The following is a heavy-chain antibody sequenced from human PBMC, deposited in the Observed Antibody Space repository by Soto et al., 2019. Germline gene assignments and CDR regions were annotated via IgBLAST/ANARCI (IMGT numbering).Heavy chain of an antibody. CDR2: IYYSGDNT. CDR1: GGSISSYY. D-gene: IGHD4-17*01. V-gene: IGHV4-59*12. CDR3: AKDPLTVTPYFDY. Sequence: SETLSLTCTVSGGSISSYYWSWIRQPPGKGLERIGYIYYSGDNTDYVDSVKGRFTISRDNSKNTLYLQMNSLRAEDTAVYYCAKDPLTVTPYFDYWGQGTLVTVSS. J-gene: IGHJ4*02.